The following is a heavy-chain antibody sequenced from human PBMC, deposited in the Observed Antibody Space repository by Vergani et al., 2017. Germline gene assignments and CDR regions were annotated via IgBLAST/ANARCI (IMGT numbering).Heavy chain of an antibody. J-gene: IGHJ3*01. CDR1: GFSLTTGGEG. CDR3: VHRLGYFDWDGGFDV. V-gene: IGHV2-5*01. D-gene: IGHD3-9*01. CDR2: VYWNDDE. Sequence: QITLRESGPTLVKPTQTLTLTCTFSGFSLTTGGEGVGWIRQPPGRALEWLAFVYWNDDEPYSPSLKSRVTITKDTSKNEVILTMATMDPVDTATYYCVHRLGYFDWDGGFDVWGPGTMVTVSS.